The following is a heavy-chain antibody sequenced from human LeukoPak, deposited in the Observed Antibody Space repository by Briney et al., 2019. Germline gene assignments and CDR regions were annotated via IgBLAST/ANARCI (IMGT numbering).Heavy chain of an antibody. CDR1: GGSISSYY. CDR3: ARDGSGSYYYKPTRHDWFDP. CDR2: IYTSGST. V-gene: IGHV4-4*07. J-gene: IGHJ5*02. Sequence: PSETLSLTCTVSGGSISSYYWSWIRQPAGKGLEWIGRIYTSGSTNYNPSLKSRVTMPVDTSKNQFSLKLSSVTAADTAVYYCARDGSGSYYYKPTRHDWFDPWGQGTLVTVSS. D-gene: IGHD3-10*01.